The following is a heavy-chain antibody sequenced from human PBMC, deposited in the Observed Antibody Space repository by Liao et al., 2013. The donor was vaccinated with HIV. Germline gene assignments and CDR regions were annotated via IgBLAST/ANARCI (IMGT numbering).Heavy chain of an antibody. J-gene: IGHJ5*02. CDR2: IYHSGST. CDR1: NGSITNIRYF. CDR3: ARFLPHCGGDCYPPYNWFTP. V-gene: IGHV4-39*07. Sequence: QLQLQESGPGLVKPSETLSLTCTVSNGSITNIRYFWVWIRQPPGKGLEWVGSIYHSGSTYSSPSLKSRATISLHTSQNQFSLTLTSVTAADTAMYYCARFLPHCGGDCYPPYNWFTPGAREPWSSSPQ. D-gene: IGHD2-21*01.